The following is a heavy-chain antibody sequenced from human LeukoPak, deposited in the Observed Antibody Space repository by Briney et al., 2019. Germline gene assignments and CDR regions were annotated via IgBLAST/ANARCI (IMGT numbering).Heavy chain of an antibody. CDR1: EFTISRYW. Sequence: GGSLRLSCAASEFTISRYWMSWVRQAPGMGLEWVSRTNGDGTDTIYADSVMGRFTISRDNARNTLYLQMNSLRAEDTAMYYCTRDSHGGVDYWGQGTLVTVSS. CDR3: TRDSHGGVDY. V-gene: IGHV3-74*01. CDR2: TNGDGTDT. D-gene: IGHD3-10*01. J-gene: IGHJ4*02.